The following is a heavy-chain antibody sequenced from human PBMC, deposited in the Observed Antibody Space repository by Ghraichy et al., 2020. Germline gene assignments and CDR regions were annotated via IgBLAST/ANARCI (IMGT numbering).Heavy chain of an antibody. V-gene: IGHV3-23*01. D-gene: IGHD3-22*01. Sequence: GGSLRLSCAASGFIFRSYAMSWVRQPPGKGLEWVSAISGSGSATYYADSVRGRFTISRDNSKNTLNLQMNSLRAEDTAVYYCAKRLSDSRGYYGFDSWGQGTLVTVSS. CDR2: ISGSGSAT. J-gene: IGHJ4*02. CDR3: AKRLSDSRGYYGFDS. CDR1: GFIFRSYA.